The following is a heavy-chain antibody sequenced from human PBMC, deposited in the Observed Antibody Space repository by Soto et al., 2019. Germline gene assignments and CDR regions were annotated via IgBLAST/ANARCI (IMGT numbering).Heavy chain of an antibody. D-gene: IGHD3-9*01. CDR3: AREWIYDILTGYSYYYGMDV. V-gene: IGHV3-30-3*01. Sequence: HPGGSLRLSCAASGFTFSSYAMHWVRQAPGKGLEWVAVISYDGSNKYYADSVKGRFTISRDNSKNTLYLQMNSLRAEDTAVYYCAREWIYDILTGYSYYYGMDVWGQGTTVTVSS. J-gene: IGHJ6*02. CDR2: ISYDGSNK. CDR1: GFTFSSYA.